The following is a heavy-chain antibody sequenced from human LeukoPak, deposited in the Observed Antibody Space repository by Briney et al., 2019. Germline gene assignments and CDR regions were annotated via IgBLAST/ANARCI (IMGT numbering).Heavy chain of an antibody. CDR2: ISGSDGST. V-gene: IGHV3-23*01. Sequence: GGSLRLSCAASGFTFSSYAMSWVRQAPGKGLEWVSTISGSDGSTYYADSVKGRFTISRDNAKNSLYLQMNSLRAEDTAVYYCARGGGLWSATFDSWGQGTLVTVSS. D-gene: IGHD5-18*01. J-gene: IGHJ4*02. CDR3: ARGGGLWSATFDS. CDR1: GFTFSSYA.